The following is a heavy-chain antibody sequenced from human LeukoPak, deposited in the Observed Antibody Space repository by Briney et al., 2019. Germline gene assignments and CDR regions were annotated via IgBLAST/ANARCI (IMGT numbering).Heavy chain of an antibody. CDR1: GGIFSSYA. CDR3: ARVATANYYDSSGYYLDY. CDR2: IIPIFGTA. Sequence: SVKVSCKASGGIFSSYAISWVRQAPGQGPEWMGGIIPIFGTANYAQKFQGRVTITTDESTSTAYMELSSLRSEDTAVYYCARVATANYYDSSGYYLDYWGQGTLVTVSS. D-gene: IGHD3-22*01. V-gene: IGHV1-69*05. J-gene: IGHJ4*02.